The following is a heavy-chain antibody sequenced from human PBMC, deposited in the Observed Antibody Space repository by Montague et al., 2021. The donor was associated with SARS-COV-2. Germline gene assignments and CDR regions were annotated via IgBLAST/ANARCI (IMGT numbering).Heavy chain of an antibody. CDR2: XXWXXXK. D-gene: IGHD6-19*01. J-gene: IGHJ4*02. CDR3: AREYSSGVYFDY. V-gene: IGHV2-70*01. CDR1: GFSLSTSGMC. Sequence: PALGKPTQTLTLTCTFSGFSLSTSGMCVSWIRQPPGKALEWLAXXXWXXXKYXSTSLKTRLTISKDTSKNQVVLTMTNMDPVDTATYYCAREYSSGVYFDYWGQGTLVTVSS.